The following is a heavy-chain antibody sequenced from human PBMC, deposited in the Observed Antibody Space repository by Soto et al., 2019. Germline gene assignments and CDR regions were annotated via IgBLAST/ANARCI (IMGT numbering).Heavy chain of an antibody. V-gene: IGHV3-74*01. D-gene: IGHD3-10*01. Sequence: EVQLVESGGGLVQPGGSLRLSCTASGLTFNNYWMHWVRQAPGKGPVWFSRINGDGRTTTYADSVRGRFTISRDNAKNTVYLQMNSLRAEDTAVYYCVGGDYAGAGTFYLTDHWGQGSLVTVSS. CDR2: INGDGRTT. J-gene: IGHJ4*02. CDR3: VGGDYAGAGTFYLTDH. CDR1: GLTFNNYW.